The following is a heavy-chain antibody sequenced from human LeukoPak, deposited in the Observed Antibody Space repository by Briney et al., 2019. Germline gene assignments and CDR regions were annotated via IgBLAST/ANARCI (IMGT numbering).Heavy chain of an antibody. Sequence: ASVKVSCKASGYTFTSYYMHWVRQAPGQGLESMGIINPSGGSTSYAQKFQGRVTMTRDTSTSTVYMELSSLRSEDTAVYYCARRGDSSSLRGSWFDPWGQGTLVTVSS. CDR2: INPSGGST. CDR3: ARRGDSSSLRGSWFDP. CDR1: GYTFTSYY. D-gene: IGHD6-13*01. V-gene: IGHV1-46*01. J-gene: IGHJ5*02.